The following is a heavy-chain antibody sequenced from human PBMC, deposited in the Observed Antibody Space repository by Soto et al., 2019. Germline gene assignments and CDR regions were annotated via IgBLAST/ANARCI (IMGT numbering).Heavy chain of an antibody. V-gene: IGHV1-69*08. CDR3: AGDPDSPYNDRHASSYP. Sequence: QVQLVQSGAEVKKPGSSVKVSCKASGGTFSTYTITWVRQAPGQGLEWMGRIIPIIGIINYAQKFQGRVTITADXLXSAXYIELTRLRSDDTAVYYYAGDPDSPYNDRHASSYPWGQGTLVTVSS. J-gene: IGHJ5*02. D-gene: IGHD3-22*01. CDR1: GGTFSTYT. CDR2: IIPIIGII.